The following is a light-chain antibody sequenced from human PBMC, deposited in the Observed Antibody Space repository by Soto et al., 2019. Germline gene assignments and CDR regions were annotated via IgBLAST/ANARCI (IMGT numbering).Light chain of an antibody. V-gene: IGKV3-11*01. CDR3: EQRRNWPSLT. Sequence: EIVLIQSPATLSLSPGERATLSCRASQSVGSYLAWYQHKPGQAPRLLISDASNCATGIPARFIGSGSETDFTLLISSLEPVDSAVYYYEQRRNWPSLTFGGGTKVEIK. CDR1: QSVGSY. J-gene: IGKJ4*01. CDR2: DAS.